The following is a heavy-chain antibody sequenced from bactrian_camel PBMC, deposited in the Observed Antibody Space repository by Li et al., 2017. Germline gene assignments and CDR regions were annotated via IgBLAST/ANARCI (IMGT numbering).Heavy chain of an antibody. V-gene: IGHV3S6*01. D-gene: IGHD6*01. CDR1: GFTFSSYW. J-gene: IGHJ7*01. Sequence: HVQLVESGGGSVQAGGSLTLSCTASGFTFSSYWMYWVRQAPWKGLEWVSTIYGDGSTTYYADSVKGRFTISRDNAKNTIYLQMNDLKPEDTATYYCAAKVVEGSCSVESAIDLWGKGTQVTVS. CDR2: IYGDGSTT.